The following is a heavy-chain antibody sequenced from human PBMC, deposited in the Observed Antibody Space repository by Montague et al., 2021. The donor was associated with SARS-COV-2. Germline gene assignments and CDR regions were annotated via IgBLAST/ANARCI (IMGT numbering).Heavy chain of an antibody. D-gene: IGHD6-19*01. Sequence: CAISGDSVSRHRLAWDWNRHSLPSDLEWLGRTYYRSKCYSDYAPSVRGRLTVNPDASKNEFSLELNYVTPEDTAVYYCVRYSGWFYFDFWGQGTLVTVSS. V-gene: IGHV6-1*01. CDR1: GDSVSRHRLA. CDR3: VRYSGWFYFDF. J-gene: IGHJ4*02. CDR2: TYYRSKCYS.